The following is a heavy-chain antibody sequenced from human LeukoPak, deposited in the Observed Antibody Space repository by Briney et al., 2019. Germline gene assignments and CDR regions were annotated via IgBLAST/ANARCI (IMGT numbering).Heavy chain of an antibody. D-gene: IGHD3-3*01. CDR2: IYTTGNT. J-gene: IGHJ4*02. V-gene: IGHV4-4*07. Sequence: SETLSLTCSVSGGSISSYYWSWIRQPAGKGREWIGRIYTTGNTDYNPSLTSRVTMSVDTSKNQFSLNLSSVTAADTAVYYCARDARGWSGFDYWGQGTLVTVSS. CDR3: ARDARGWSGFDY. CDR1: GGSISSYY.